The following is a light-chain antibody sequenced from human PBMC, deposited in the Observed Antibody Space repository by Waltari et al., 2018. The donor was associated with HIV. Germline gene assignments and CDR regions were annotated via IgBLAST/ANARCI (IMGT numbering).Light chain of an antibody. CDR2: DAS. CDR1: QRVSSY. V-gene: IGKV3-11*01. CDR3: QQRSNWPGIT. J-gene: IGKJ5*01. Sequence: EVVFTQSPATLSLSAGERATLSCRASQRVSSYLAWYQQKPGQAPRLLIYDASNRATGIPARFSGSGSGTDFTLTISSLEPEDFAVYYCQQRSNWPGITFGQGTRLEIK.